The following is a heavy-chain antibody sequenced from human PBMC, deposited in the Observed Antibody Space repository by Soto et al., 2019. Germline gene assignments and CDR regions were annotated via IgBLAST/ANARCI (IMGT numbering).Heavy chain of an antibody. D-gene: IGHD1-1*01. CDR1: GFTFSDYY. V-gene: IGHV3-11*01. J-gene: IGHJ6*02. CDR3: ARGLERRRNYYYYYGMDV. Sequence: GGSLRLSCAASGFTFSDYYMSWIRQAPGKGLEWVSYISSSGSTIYYADSVKGRFTISRDNAKNSLYLQMNSLRAEDTAVYYCARGLERRRNYYYYYGMDVWGQGTTVTVSS. CDR2: ISSSGSTI.